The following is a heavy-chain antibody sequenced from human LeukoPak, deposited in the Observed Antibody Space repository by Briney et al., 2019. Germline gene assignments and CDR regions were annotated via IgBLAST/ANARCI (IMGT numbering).Heavy chain of an antibody. CDR2: IYYSGST. CDR1: GGSMNNYH. V-gene: IGHV4-59*01. Sequence: SETLSLTCTVSGGSMNNYHWTWIRQPPGKGLEWIGHIYYSGSTNYNPSLKSRVTISVDTSKNQFSLKLSSVTAADTAVYYCESQGYCGGGTCHNWFDPWGQGTLVTVSS. D-gene: IGHD2-15*01. CDR3: ESQGYCGGGTCHNWFDP. J-gene: IGHJ5*02.